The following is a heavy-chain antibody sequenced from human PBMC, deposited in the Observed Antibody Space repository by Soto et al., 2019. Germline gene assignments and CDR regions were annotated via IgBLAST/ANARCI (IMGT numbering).Heavy chain of an antibody. CDR3: ASGYSGYDREQNYYYYYYGMDV. CDR1: GGSISSSSYY. J-gene: IGHJ6*02. Sequence: SETLSLTCTVSGGSISSSSYYWGWIRQPPGKGLEWIGSIYYSGSTYYNPSLKSRVTISVDTSKNQFSLKLSSVTAADTAVYYCASGYSGYDREQNYYYYYYGMDVWGQGTTVTVSS. CDR2: IYYSGST. D-gene: IGHD5-12*01. V-gene: IGHV4-39*01.